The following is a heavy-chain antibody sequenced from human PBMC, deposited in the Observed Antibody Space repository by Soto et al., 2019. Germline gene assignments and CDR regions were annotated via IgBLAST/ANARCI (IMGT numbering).Heavy chain of an antibody. CDR2: IIPVFGTA. CDR3: AGFLGGAGSYYDGQNYNYYNGMDV. CDR1: GGPYNSFA. J-gene: IGHJ6*02. D-gene: IGHD3-10*01. Sequence: QAQLVQSGAEVKKPGSSVKVSCKASGGPYNSFAISWVRQAPGQGLEWIGGIIPVFGTATYAQKFKGRVTITAENSTSKANMELSSLKSEDTAVYYCAGFLGGAGSYYDGQNYNYYNGMDVWGQGTTVTVSS. V-gene: IGHV1-69*06.